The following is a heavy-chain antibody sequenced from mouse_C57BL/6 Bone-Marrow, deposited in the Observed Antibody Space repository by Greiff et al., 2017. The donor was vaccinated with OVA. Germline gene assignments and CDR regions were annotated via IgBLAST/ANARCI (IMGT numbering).Heavy chain of an antibody. CDR1: GFTFTDYY. J-gene: IGHJ2*01. CDR3: ARYERKDYFDY. CDR2: IRNKANGYTT. Sequence: EVKVVESGGGLVQPGGSLSLSCAASGFTFTDYYMSWVRQPPGKALGWLGFIRNKANGYTTEYSASVKGRFTISRDNSQSILYLQMNALRAEDSATYYCARYERKDYFDYWGQGTTLTVSS. V-gene: IGHV7-3*01.